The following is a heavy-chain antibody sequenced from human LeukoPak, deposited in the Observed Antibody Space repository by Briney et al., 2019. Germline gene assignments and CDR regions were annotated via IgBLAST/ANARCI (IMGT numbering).Heavy chain of an antibody. D-gene: IGHD3-22*01. J-gene: IGHJ4*02. CDR3: ARDGPYYYDSSGGSPF. CDR2: ISSSGTTI. Sequence: TGGSLRLSCAASGXTFSSYEMNWVRQAPGKGLEWVSYISSSGTTIYYTDSVKGRFTISRDNAKNSLYLQMNSLRGEDTAVYYCARDGPYYYDSSGGSPFWGQGTLVTVSS. V-gene: IGHV3-48*03. CDR1: GXTFSSYE.